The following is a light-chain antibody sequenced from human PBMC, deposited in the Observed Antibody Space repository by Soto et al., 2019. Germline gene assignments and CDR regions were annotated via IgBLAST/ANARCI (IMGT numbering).Light chain of an antibody. CDR3: SSYAGNSTWV. Sequence: QSALTQPASVSGSPGQSITISCTGTSSDVGGYNYVSWYQQHPGKAPKLMIYEVSNRPSGVSNRFSGSKSGNTASLTISGLQAEDEADYYCSSYAGNSTWVFGGGTKVTVL. V-gene: IGLV2-14*01. J-gene: IGLJ3*02. CDR1: SSDVGGYNY. CDR2: EVS.